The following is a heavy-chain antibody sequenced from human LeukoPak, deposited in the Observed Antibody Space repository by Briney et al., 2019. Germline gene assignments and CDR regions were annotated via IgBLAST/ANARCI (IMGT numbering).Heavy chain of an antibody. D-gene: IGHD4-11*01. J-gene: IGHJ6*03. V-gene: IGHV3-7*01. CDR3: TRVEETATTAAIIRKYSYYYYYMDV. Sequence: GGSLRLSCAASGLIFSTYGMHWVRQAPGKGLEWVANIKQDGSEKHYVDSVKGRFTISRDNAKNSLYLQMSSLRAEDTAVYYCTRVEETATTAAIIRKYSYYYYYMDVWGKGNTVTVSS. CDR2: IKQDGSEK. CDR1: GLIFSTYG.